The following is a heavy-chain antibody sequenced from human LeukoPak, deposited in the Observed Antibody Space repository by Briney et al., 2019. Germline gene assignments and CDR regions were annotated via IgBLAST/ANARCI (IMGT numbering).Heavy chain of an antibody. J-gene: IGHJ4*02. CDR1: GSTLSAKA. CDR3: ARSVPDYTRFDY. V-gene: IGHV3-23*05. CDR2: FKTKYNQV. Sequence: PGGSLRLSCVASGSTLSAKAMTWARQPQGKGLDWASTFKTKYNQVYYAESARGRFTITRDNSKNTVYLQMNSLRAEDTALYYCARSVPDYTRFDYWGQGALVTVSS. D-gene: IGHD4-11*01.